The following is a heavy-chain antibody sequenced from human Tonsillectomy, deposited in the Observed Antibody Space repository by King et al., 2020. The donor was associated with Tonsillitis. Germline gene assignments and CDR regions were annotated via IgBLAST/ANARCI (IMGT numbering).Heavy chain of an antibody. CDR1: GFCFSNYA. J-gene: IGHJ6*03. CDR2: ISASGGST. D-gene: IGHD4-11*01. Sequence: VQLVESGGGLVQPGGSLRLSCAASGFCFSNYAMNWVRQAPGKGLEWVSGISASGGSTYYADSVKGRFTISRDNSKNTLYLQMNSLRAEDTAVYYCAKAAYTYYYYYMDVWGTGTTVTVSS. V-gene: IGHV3-23*04. CDR3: AKAAYTYYYYYMDV.